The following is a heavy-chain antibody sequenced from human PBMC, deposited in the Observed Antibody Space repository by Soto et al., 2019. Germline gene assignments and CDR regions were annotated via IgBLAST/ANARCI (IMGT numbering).Heavy chain of an antibody. CDR3: ARGTYDSSGYFLLGY. J-gene: IGHJ4*02. D-gene: IGHD3-22*01. V-gene: IGHV1-69*01. Sequence: QVQLVQSGAEVKKPGSSVKVSCKASGGTFSSYAISWVRQAPGQGLEWMGGIIPIFGTANYAQKFQGRVTITADESTSTGYMELGSLRSEDTAVYYCARGTYDSSGYFLLGYWGQGTLVTVSS. CDR1: GGTFSSYA. CDR2: IIPIFGTA.